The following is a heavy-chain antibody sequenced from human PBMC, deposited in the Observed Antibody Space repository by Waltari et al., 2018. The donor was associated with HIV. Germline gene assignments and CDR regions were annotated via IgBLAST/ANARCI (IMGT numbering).Heavy chain of an antibody. CDR1: GFTFKTYS. J-gene: IGHJ3*01. D-gene: IGHD2-15*01. V-gene: IGHV3-21*06. Sequence: ESGGGRAKPGGTLKLSCSGSGFTFKTYSVSWIPQSTGRGHEGISAISDDSSVIDYADSVKGRFTVARDNVRNSVFLQINDVRAEDTATYFCGAFLCAEDCRDGFDVWGQGTMVTVS. CDR3: GAFLCAEDCRDGFDV. CDR2: ISDDSSVI.